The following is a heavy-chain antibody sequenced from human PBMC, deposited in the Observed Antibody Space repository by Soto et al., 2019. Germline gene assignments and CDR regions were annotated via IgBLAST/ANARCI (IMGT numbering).Heavy chain of an antibody. CDR3: ARRYGGTFDY. J-gene: IGHJ4*02. CDR2: IYYSGST. V-gene: IGHV4-59*08. D-gene: IGHD2-15*01. CDR1: GGSISSYY. Sequence: QVQLQESGPGLVKPSETLSLTCTVSGGSISSYYWSWIRQPPGKGLEWIGYIYYSGSTNYNPSLKSRVTISVDTSKNQFSRKRSSVTAADTAVYYCARRYGGTFDYWGQGTLVTVSS.